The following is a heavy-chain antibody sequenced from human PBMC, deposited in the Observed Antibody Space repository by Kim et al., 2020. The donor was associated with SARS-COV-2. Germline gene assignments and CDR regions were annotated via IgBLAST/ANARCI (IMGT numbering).Heavy chain of an antibody. D-gene: IGHD3-16*01. CDR3: ARGRGGTYGAVMDV. J-gene: IGHJ6*02. V-gene: IGHV3-30*04. Sequence: GGSLRLSCAASGFTFSSYAMHWVRQAPGKGLEWVAVISYDGSNKYYADSVKGRFTISRDNSKNTLYLQMNSLRAEDTAVYYCARGRGGTYGAVMDVWGQGTTVTVSS. CDR1: GFTFSSYA. CDR2: ISYDGSNK.